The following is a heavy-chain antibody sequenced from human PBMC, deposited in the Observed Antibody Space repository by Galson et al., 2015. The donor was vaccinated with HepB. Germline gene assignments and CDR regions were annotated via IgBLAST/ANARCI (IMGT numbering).Heavy chain of an antibody. D-gene: IGHD2-15*01. Sequence: SVKVSCKASGGTFSSYAISWVRQAPGQGLEWMGGIIPIFGTANYAQKFQGRVTITADESTSTAYMELSSLRSEDTAVYYCARDMDYCSGGSCYPEVRDWGQGTLVTVSS. CDR2: IIPIFGTA. CDR1: GGTFSSYA. CDR3: ARDMDYCSGGSCYPEVRD. J-gene: IGHJ4*02. V-gene: IGHV1-69*13.